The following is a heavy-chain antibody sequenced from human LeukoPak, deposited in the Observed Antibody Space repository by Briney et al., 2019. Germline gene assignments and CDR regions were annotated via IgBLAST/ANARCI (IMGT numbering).Heavy chain of an antibody. D-gene: IGHD3-9*01. V-gene: IGHV3-30-3*01. CDR2: ISYDGSNK. J-gene: IGHJ4*02. CDR3: ARDENYDILTGYFDY. CDR1: GFTFSSYA. Sequence: GGSLRLSCAASGFTFSSYAMHWVRQAPGKGLEWVAVISYDGSNKYYADSVKGRFTISRDNSKNTLYLQMNSLRAEDTAVYYCARDENYDILTGYFDYWGQGTLVTVSS.